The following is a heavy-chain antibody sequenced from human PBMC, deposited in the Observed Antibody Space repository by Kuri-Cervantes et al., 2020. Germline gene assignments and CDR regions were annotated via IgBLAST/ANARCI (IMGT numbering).Heavy chain of an antibody. V-gene: IGHV3-30*03. CDR1: GFTFSSYG. D-gene: IGHD5-18*01. CDR2: ISYDGSNK. J-gene: IGHJ6*02. CDR3: ARAMDTVYYYGMDV. Sequence: GESLKISCAASGFTFSSYGMHWVRQAPGKGLEWVAVISYDGSNKYYADSVKGRFTISRDNAKNSLYLQMNSLRAEDTAVYYCARAMDTVYYYGMDVWGQGTTVTVSS.